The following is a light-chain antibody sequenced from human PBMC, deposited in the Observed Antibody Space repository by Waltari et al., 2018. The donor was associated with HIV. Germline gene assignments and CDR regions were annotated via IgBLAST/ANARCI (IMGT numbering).Light chain of an antibody. J-gene: IGKJ4*01. V-gene: IGKV1-9*01. Sequence: DIQLPQSPSFLSASVGDRVTITCRASHGIGNLLAWYQQMPGKAPKLLIYAASTLHSEVPSRFSGSGSGTEFTLTISSLQPEDSAIYYCQQLNSFLPFGGGTQV. CDR2: AAS. CDR3: QQLNSFLP. CDR1: HGIGNL.